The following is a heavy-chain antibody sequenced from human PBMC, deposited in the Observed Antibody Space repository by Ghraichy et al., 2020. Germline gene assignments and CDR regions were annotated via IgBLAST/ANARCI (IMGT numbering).Heavy chain of an antibody. Sequence: GESLNISCAASGFTFSSYWMSWVRQAPGKGLEWVANIKQDGSEKYYVDSVKGRFTISRDNAKNSLYLQMNSLRAEDTAVYYCARHTGSTADDAFDIWGQGTMVTVSS. CDR1: GFTFSSYW. CDR2: IKQDGSEK. CDR3: ARHTGSTADDAFDI. J-gene: IGHJ3*02. D-gene: IGHD2-2*01. V-gene: IGHV3-7*03.